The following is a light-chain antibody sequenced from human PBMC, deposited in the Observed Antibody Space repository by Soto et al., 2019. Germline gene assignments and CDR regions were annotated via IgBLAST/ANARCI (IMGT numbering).Light chain of an antibody. V-gene: IGKV1-39*01. Sequence: DLHMTQSPSSLSASVGDRVTITCRASQNIKKFLNWYQQRPGKAPSALIHATSTLQNGVSSRFSGSGSDTDFTLTITSLQPEDFATYFCQQSYSSPLTFVGGNKVEL. CDR1: QNIKKF. J-gene: IGKJ4*01. CDR2: ATS. CDR3: QQSYSSPLT.